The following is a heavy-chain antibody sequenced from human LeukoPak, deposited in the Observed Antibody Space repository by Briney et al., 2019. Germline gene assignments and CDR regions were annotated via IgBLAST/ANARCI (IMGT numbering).Heavy chain of an antibody. CDR2: ISSSSSYI. D-gene: IGHD5-18*01. CDR3: AGDRWIQLWFDY. J-gene: IGHJ4*02. CDR1: GFTFSSYS. V-gene: IGHV3-21*01. Sequence: GGSLRLSCAASGFTFSSYSMNWVRQAPGKGLEWVSSISSSSSYIYYADSVKGRFTISRDNAKNSLYLQMNSLRAEDTAVYYCAGDRWIQLWFDYWGQGTLVTVSS.